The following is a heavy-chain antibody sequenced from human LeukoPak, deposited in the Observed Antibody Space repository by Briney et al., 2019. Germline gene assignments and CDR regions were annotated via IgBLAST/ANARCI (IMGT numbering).Heavy chain of an antibody. Sequence: PGGSLRLSCAASGFTFSSYWMSWVRQAPGKGLEWVSSISSSSSYIYYADSVKGRFTISRDNAKNSLYLQMNSLRAEDTAVYYCASSIAVAGSRFDYWGQGTLVTVSS. CDR2: ISSSSSYI. D-gene: IGHD6-19*01. CDR3: ASSIAVAGSRFDY. V-gene: IGHV3-21*01. CDR1: GFTFSSYW. J-gene: IGHJ4*02.